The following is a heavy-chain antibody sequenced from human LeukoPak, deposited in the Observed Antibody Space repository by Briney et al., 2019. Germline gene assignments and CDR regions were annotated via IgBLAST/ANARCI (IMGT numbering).Heavy chain of an antibody. CDR1: GFTFSSYG. Sequence: GRSLRLSCAASGFTFSSYGMHWVRKAPGKGLERVAVIWYDGSNKYYADSVKGRFAISRDNSKNTLYLQMNSLRAEDTAVYYCARQKWFGELFAYYMDVWGKGTTVTVSS. CDR3: ARQKWFGELFAYYMDV. CDR2: IWYDGSNK. D-gene: IGHD3-10*01. J-gene: IGHJ6*03. V-gene: IGHV3-33*01.